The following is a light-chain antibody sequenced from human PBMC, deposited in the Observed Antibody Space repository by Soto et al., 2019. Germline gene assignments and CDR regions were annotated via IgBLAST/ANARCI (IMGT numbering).Light chain of an antibody. CDR2: RNH. V-gene: IGLV1-44*01. J-gene: IGLJ2*01. CDR1: RYNIGSNT. CDR3: AAWDDSQNGYVV. Sequence: QSVLTQPPSASGTPGQRVTISCSGSRYNIGSNTVSWYQQVPGTAPRLLLYRNHLRPSGVPDRFSGSKSDTSASLAISCLQSEDEADYYCAAWDDSQNGYVVFGGGTKVPVL.